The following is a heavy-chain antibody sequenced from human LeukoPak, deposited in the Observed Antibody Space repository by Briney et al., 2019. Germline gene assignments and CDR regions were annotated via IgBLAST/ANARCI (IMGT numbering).Heavy chain of an antibody. J-gene: IGHJ4*02. D-gene: IGHD3-22*01. CDR2: IIPIFGTA. V-gene: IGHV1-69*13. CDR3: ARAPNYYDSSGYYYLLYY. Sequence: SVKVSCKASGGTFSSYAISWVRQAPGQGLERMGGIIPIFGTANYAQKFQGRVTITADESTSTAYMELSSLRSEDTAVYYCARAPNYYDSSGYYYLLYYWGQGTLVTVSS. CDR1: GGTFSSYA.